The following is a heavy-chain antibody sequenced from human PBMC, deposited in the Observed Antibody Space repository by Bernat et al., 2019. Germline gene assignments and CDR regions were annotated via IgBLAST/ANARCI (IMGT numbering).Heavy chain of an antibody. D-gene: IGHD6-13*01. Sequence: EVQLVESGGGLVQPGGSLRLSCAASGFTFSSYEMNWVRQAPGKGLEWVSYISSSGSTIYYTDYVKGRFTISRDNAKNSLYLKMNSLRAEDTAVYYCARNLAAAGPAGFDYWGQGTLVTVSS. CDR2: ISSSGSTI. CDR1: GFTFSSYE. J-gene: IGHJ4*02. V-gene: IGHV3-48*03. CDR3: ARNLAAAGPAGFDY.